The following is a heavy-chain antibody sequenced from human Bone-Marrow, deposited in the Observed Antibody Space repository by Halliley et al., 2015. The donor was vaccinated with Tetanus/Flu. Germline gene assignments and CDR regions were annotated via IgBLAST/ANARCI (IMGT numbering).Heavy chain of an antibody. CDR3: VRLDREWLLHFDH. D-gene: IGHD3-3*01. Sequence: IYPEDSSTKYCPSFQGQVTISADNSIPTAYLHWSSLRASDTAIYYCVRLDREWLLHFDHWGQGTLVIASS. J-gene: IGHJ4*02. V-gene: IGHV5-51*01. CDR2: IYPEDSST.